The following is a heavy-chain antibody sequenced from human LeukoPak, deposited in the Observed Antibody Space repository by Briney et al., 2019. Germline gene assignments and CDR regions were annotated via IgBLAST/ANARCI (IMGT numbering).Heavy chain of an antibody. V-gene: IGHV3-20*04. CDR2: INWNGGST. D-gene: IGHD3-22*01. CDR1: GFTFDDYG. Sequence: GGSLRLSCAASGFTFDDYGMSWVRQGPGKGLEWVSGINWNGGSTGYADSVKGRFTISRDNAKNSLYLQMNSLRAEDTALYYCASRYFDYDSSGYHFFDYWGQGTMVTVSS. J-gene: IGHJ4*02. CDR3: ASRYFDYDSSGYHFFDY.